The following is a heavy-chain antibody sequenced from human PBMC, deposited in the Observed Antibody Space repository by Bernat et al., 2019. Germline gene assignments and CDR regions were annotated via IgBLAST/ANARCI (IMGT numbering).Heavy chain of an antibody. D-gene: IGHD6-19*01. CDR1: GFTFSSYW. CDR2: IKQDGSEK. V-gene: IGHV3-7*01. CDR3: AKSGYSSGWLLYY. J-gene: IGHJ4*02. Sequence: EVQLVESGGGLVQPGGSLRLSCAASGFTFSSYWMSWVRQAPGKGLEWVANIKQDGSEKYYVDSVKGRFTISRDNSKNTLYLQMNSLRAEDTAVYYCAKSGYSSGWLLYYWGQGTLVTVSS.